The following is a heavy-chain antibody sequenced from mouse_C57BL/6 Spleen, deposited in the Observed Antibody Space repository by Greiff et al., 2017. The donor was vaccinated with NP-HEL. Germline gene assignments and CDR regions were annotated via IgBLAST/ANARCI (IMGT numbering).Heavy chain of an antibody. Sequence: EVKLVESGPGLVKPSQSLSLTCSVTGYSITSGYYWNWIRQFPGNKLEWMGYISYDGSNNYNPSLKNRISITRDTSKNQFFLKLNSVTTEDTATYYCARERWEAYWGQGTLVTVSA. CDR1: GYSITSGYY. CDR2: ISYDGSN. J-gene: IGHJ3*01. D-gene: IGHD1-1*02. CDR3: ARERWEAY. V-gene: IGHV3-6*01.